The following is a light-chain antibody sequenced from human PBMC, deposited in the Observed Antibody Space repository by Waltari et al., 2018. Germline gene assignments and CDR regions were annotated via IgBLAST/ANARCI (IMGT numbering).Light chain of an antibody. CDR2: SAS. Sequence: DIQMTQSPSTLSASAGDRVTITCRASQNINSWLDWYRHKPGKAPKLLTHSASSLQSGVPSRFSGGGSGTEFTLTISNLQPDDFATYYCQQYETYSGTFGQGTKVEIK. CDR3: QQYETYSGT. V-gene: IGKV1-5*01. CDR1: QNINSW. J-gene: IGKJ1*01.